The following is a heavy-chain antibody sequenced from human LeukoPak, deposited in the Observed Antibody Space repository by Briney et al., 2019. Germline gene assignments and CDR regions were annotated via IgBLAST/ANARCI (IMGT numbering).Heavy chain of an antibody. CDR3: ARAHDSSGYNIFDF. CDR1: GYSISDGGYF. D-gene: IGHD3-22*01. Sequence: SETLSLTCTVSGYSISDGGYFWSWVRQHPGKGLEWIGYMYYRAATYHNPSLKSRVSISVDASKNLFSLNLSSVTGADTALYYCARAHDSSGYNIFDFWGQGTLVTVSS. V-gene: IGHV4-31*03. J-gene: IGHJ4*02. CDR2: MYYRAAT.